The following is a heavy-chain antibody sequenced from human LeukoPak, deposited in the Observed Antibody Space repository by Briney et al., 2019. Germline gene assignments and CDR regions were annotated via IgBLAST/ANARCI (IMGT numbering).Heavy chain of an antibody. Sequence: PGGSLRLSCAASGFTFSSYWMSWVRQAPGKGLEWVANIKQDGSEKYYVDSVKGRFTISRDNAKNSLYLQMNSLRAEDRAVYYCRGIQLWARTYAFDIWGQGTMVTVSS. CDR3: RGIQLWARTYAFDI. CDR1: GFTFSSYW. J-gene: IGHJ3*02. CDR2: IKQDGSEK. V-gene: IGHV3-7*01. D-gene: IGHD5-18*01.